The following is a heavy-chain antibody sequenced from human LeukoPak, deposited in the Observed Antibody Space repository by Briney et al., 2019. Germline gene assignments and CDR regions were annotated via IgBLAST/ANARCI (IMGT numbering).Heavy chain of an antibody. J-gene: IGHJ5*02. CDR2: IIPIFGTA. CDR1: GGTFSSYA. Sequence: ASVKVSCKASGGTFSSYAISWVRQAPGQGLEWMRGIIPIFGTANYAQKFQGRVTITTDESTSTAYMELSSLRSEDTAVYYCARDSPKYYYDSSGYFDPWGQGTLVTVSS. V-gene: IGHV1-69*05. D-gene: IGHD3-22*01. CDR3: ARDSPKYYYDSSGYFDP.